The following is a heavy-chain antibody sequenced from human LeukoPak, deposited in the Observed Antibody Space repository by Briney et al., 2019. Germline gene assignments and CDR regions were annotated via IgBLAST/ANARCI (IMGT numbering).Heavy chain of an antibody. D-gene: IGHD4-17*01. Sequence: SETLSLTCTVSGASISNYYWSWIRQPAAKGLEWIGRISFSGSTDYNPSLKSRVAMSLDSSKTQFSLKLSSVTAADTAIYYCARDSGTTGEVRFDPWGQGILVTVSS. CDR1: GASISNYY. V-gene: IGHV4-4*07. CDR2: ISFSGST. J-gene: IGHJ5*02. CDR3: ARDSGTTGEVRFDP.